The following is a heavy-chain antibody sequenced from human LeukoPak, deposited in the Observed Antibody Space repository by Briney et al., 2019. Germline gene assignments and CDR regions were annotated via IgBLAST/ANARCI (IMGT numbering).Heavy chain of an antibody. Sequence: GGSLRLSCAASGFTFSTYSMNWVRQAPGKGLEWVSSIATSSDYIYYAGSLKGRFTISRDNAKNTLYLHMNSLRPDDTAVYYCARGRSITILRGVAISDGFDIWGQGTKVTVS. V-gene: IGHV3-21*06. CDR3: ARGRSITILRGVAISDGFDI. CDR2: IATSSDYI. CDR1: GFTFSTYS. D-gene: IGHD3-10*01. J-gene: IGHJ3*02.